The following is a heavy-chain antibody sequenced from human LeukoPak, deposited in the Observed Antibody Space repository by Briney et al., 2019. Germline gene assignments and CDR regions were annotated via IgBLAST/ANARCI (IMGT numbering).Heavy chain of an antibody. J-gene: IGHJ5*01. D-gene: IGHD3-10*01. Sequence: PGGSLRLSCSASGFSFGNYWMSWVRQSPGKGLEWVATIHQDGSETYYVDSVRDRFTISRDNAKNTVYLQMNSLRADDTAMYYCARAVTYFYGSVTYDWFESWGQGTLVTVSS. CDR3: ARAVTYFYGSVTYDWFES. CDR2: IHQDGSET. V-gene: IGHV3-7*01. CDR1: GFSFGNYW.